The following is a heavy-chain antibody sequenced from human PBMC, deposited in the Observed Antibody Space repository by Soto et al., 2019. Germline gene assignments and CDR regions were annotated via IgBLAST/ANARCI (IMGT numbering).Heavy chain of an antibody. J-gene: IGHJ5*02. V-gene: IGHV1-18*01. CDR1: GYTFTSYG. CDR2: ISAYNGNT. D-gene: IGHD3-22*01. CDR3: ARVSDDSSGYHWFDP. Sequence: ASVKVSCKASGYTFTSYGISWVRQASGQGLEWMGWISAYNGNTNYARKLQGRVTMTTDTSTSTAYMELRRLRSDDTAVYYCARVSDDSSGYHWFDPWGQGTLVTVSS.